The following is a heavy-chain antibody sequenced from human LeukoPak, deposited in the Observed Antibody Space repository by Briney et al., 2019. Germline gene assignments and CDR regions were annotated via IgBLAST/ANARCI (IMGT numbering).Heavy chain of an antibody. Sequence: ASVKVSCKASGYTFTTYDFTWVRQAPGQGLEWMGWISGSNGNRNYAQKLQGRVTMTTDTSTSTAYMELRSLRSDDTAVYYCARSSGWYAPAIDYCGQGTLVTVSS. D-gene: IGHD6-19*01. V-gene: IGHV1-18*01. CDR3: ARSSGWYAPAIDY. J-gene: IGHJ4*02. CDR1: GYTFTTYD. CDR2: ISGSNGNR.